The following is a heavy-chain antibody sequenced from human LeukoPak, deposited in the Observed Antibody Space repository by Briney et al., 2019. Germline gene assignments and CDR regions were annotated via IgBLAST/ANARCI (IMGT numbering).Heavy chain of an antibody. Sequence: PSETLSLTCAVYGGSFSGYYWSWIRQPPGKGLEWIGEINHSGSTNYNPSLKSRVTISVDTSKNQFSLKLSSVTAADTAVYYCARVTRPPKSARKGPLYYFDYWGQGTLVTVSS. J-gene: IGHJ4*02. CDR3: ARVTRPPKSARKGPLYYFDY. D-gene: IGHD6-6*01. CDR2: INHSGST. V-gene: IGHV4-34*01. CDR1: GGSFSGYY.